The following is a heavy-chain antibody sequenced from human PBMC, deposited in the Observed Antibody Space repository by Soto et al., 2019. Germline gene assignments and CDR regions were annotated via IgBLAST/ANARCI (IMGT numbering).Heavy chain of an antibody. D-gene: IGHD6-13*01. CDR2: ISGSGGST. J-gene: IGHJ3*02. Sequence: EVQLLESGGGLAQPGASLRLSCTASGFTFSRYVISWVRQAPGKGLEWVSGISGSGGSTFYADSVKGRFTISRDNSKNTLYLQMNSLRAEDTAVYYCAKDPRYTSSLNAFDIWGQGTMVTVSS. V-gene: IGHV3-23*01. CDR1: GFTFSRYV. CDR3: AKDPRYTSSLNAFDI.